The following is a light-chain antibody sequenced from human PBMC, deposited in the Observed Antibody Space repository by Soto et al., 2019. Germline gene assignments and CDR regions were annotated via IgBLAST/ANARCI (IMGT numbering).Light chain of an antibody. V-gene: IGLV2-14*01. CDR3: SSSTSSITSAV. CDR1: SSDVGGYNY. CDR2: DVS. Sequence: QSALTQPASVSGSPGQSITISCTGTSSDVGGYNYVSWFQQHPGKAPKLMIYDVSNRPSGVSNRFSGSKSGNTASLTISGLQAEDYADYDFSSSTSSITSAVFGVGTQVTVL. J-gene: IGLJ2*01.